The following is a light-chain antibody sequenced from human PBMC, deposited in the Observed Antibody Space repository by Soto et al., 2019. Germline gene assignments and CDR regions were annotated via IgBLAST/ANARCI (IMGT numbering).Light chain of an antibody. V-gene: IGKV3D-15*01. CDR3: QQYYNWPPRVT. CDR1: QSVSSN. CDR2: DIS. Sequence: EIVMTQSPATLSVSPGERATLSCRASQSVSSNLAWYQQKPGQAPSLLIYDISARATGIPTRFSGSGSGTEFTLTISSLQSEDFAVYYCQQYYNWPPRVTFGQGTRLEIK. J-gene: IGKJ5*01.